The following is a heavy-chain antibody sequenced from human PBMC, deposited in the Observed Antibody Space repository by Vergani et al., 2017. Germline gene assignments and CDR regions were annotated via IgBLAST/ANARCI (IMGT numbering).Heavy chain of an antibody. V-gene: IGHV4-30-4*08. J-gene: IGHJ5*02. Sequence: QVQLQESGPGLVKPSQTLSLTCTVSGDSISSGAYYWSWIRQHPGMGLEWIGYIHYSGSTSYSPSLRGRVTISVDTSKNQFSLKLSSVTAADTAVYYCARLRGSGWEPHNWFDPWGQGTLVTVSS. CDR3: ARLRGSGWEPHNWFDP. CDR2: IHYSGST. D-gene: IGHD1-26*01. CDR1: GDSISSGAYY.